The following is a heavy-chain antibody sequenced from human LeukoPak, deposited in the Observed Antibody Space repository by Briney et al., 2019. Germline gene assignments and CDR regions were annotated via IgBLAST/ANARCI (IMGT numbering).Heavy chain of an antibody. Sequence: PSETLSLTCAVYGGSFGGYYWSWIRQPPGKGLEWIGEINHSGSTNYNPSLKSRVTISVDTSKNQFSLKLSSVTAADTAVYYCARFSDGDYVPYKNWFDPWGQGTLVTVSS. CDR1: GGSFGGYY. D-gene: IGHD4-17*01. V-gene: IGHV4-34*01. CDR2: INHSGST. J-gene: IGHJ5*02. CDR3: ARFSDGDYVPYKNWFDP.